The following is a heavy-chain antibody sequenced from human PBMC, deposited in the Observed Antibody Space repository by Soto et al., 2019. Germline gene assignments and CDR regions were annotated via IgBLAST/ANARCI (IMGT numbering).Heavy chain of an antibody. CDR2: IKQDGSEK. Sequence: PGGYLRDWSEDGGGTFGTYGRSCVSQAKRKGIEWVANIKQDGSEKWYVDSVKGRFTISRDNAKKSLFLQMNSLRVEDTAVYYCARGDYHDYSGPFSYAFDVWGQGTMVTVSS. D-gene: IGHD3-22*01. J-gene: IGHJ3*01. CDR3: ARGDYHDYSGPFSYAFDV. CDR1: GGTFGTYG. V-gene: IGHV3-7*04.